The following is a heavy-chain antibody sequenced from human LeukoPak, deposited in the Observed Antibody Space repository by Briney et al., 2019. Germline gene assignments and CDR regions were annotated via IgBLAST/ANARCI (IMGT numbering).Heavy chain of an antibody. CDR3: ARGYCTGGSCHYFDY. CDR2: FYYTGST. CDR1: GGSVSSGNYY. V-gene: IGHV4-61*01. D-gene: IGHD2-15*01. J-gene: IGHJ4*02. Sequence: KASETLSLTCTVSGGSVSSGNYYWIWIRQPPGKGLEWIAYFYYTGSTAYNPSLKSRVTISVDTSKNQFSLKLSSVTAADTAVYYCARGYCTGGSCHYFDYWGQGTLVTVSS.